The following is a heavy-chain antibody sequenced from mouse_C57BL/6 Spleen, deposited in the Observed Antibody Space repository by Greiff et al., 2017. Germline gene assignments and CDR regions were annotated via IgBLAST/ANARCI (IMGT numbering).Heavy chain of an antibody. CDR2: ISYDGSN. CDR3: ARDIYYYGSSFL. CDR1: GYSITSGYY. D-gene: IGHD1-1*01. V-gene: IGHV3-6*01. Sequence: ESGPGLVKPSQSLSLTCSVTGYSITSGYYWNWIRQFPGNKLEWMGYISYDGSNNYNPSLKNRISITRDTSKNQFFLKLNSVTTEDTATYYCARDIYYYGSSFLWGTGTTVTVSS. J-gene: IGHJ1*03.